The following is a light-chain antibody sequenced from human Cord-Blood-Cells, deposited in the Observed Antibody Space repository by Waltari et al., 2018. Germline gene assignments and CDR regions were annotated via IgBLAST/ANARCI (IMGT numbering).Light chain of an antibody. J-gene: IGLJ3*02. V-gene: IGLV3-1*01. CDR3: QACDSSTE. Sequence: SYELTQPPSVSVSPGQTASITCSGDKLGDKYACWYQQKPGQSPVLVIYQDSKRPSGIPERFSGSNSGNTATLTISGTQAMDEADYYCQACDSSTEFGGGTKLTVL. CDR1: KLGDKY. CDR2: QDS.